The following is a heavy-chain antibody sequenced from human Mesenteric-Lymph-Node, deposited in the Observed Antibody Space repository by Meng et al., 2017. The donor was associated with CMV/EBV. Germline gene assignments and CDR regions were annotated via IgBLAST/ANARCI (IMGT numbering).Heavy chain of an antibody. D-gene: IGHD3-3*01. CDR3: AKLRFLEWLSSPDDH. V-gene: IGHV3-23*01. Sequence: GGSLRLSSAASGFVFNTYAMTWVRQAPGKGLEWVSSITGSGGTTYYADSVKGRFTISRDSFRKTLYLQMDSLGADDTAIYYCAKLRFLEWLSSPDDHWGQGMLVTVSS. J-gene: IGHJ4*02. CDR1: GFVFNTYA. CDR2: ITGSGGTT.